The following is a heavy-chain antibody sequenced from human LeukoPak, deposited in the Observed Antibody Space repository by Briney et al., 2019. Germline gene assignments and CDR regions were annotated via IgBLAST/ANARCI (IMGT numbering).Heavy chain of an antibody. CDR1: GGSISSYY. J-gene: IGHJ4*02. V-gene: IGHV4-59*08. CDR3: ASLDYGGYYFDY. CDR2: IYYSGST. Sequence: SETLSLTCTVSGGSISSYYWSWIRQPPGKGLEWIGYIYYSGSTNYNPSLKSRVTISVGTSKNQFSLKLSSVTAADTAVYYCASLDYGGYYFDYWGQGTLVTVSS. D-gene: IGHD4-17*01.